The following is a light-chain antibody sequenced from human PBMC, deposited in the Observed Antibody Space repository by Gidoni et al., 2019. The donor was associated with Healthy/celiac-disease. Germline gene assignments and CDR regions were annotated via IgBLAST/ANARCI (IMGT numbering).Light chain of an antibody. CDR3: QVWDSSSDLVV. CDR2: DDS. V-gene: IGLV3-21*02. J-gene: IGLJ2*01. Sequence: SSVLTQPPSVSVAPGQTARITCGGNKIGSKSVHWYQQKPGQAPVLVVYDDSDRPSGIPERFSGANSGNTATLTISRVEAGDEADYYCQVWDSSSDLVVFGGGTKLTVL. CDR1: KIGSKS.